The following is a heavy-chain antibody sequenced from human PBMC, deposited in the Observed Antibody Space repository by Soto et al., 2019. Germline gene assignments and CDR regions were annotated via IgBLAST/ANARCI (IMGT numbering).Heavy chain of an antibody. D-gene: IGHD3-3*01. CDR3: ARGGDFWSGIDY. CDR1: GFTFSNYA. CDR2: ISYDGSNK. J-gene: IGHJ4*02. Sequence: PGGSLRLSCAASGFTFSNYAIHWVRQAPGKGLEWVAVISYDGSNKCYGDSVKGRFTISRDNSKNTLYLQMSSLRDEDTAVYYCARGGDFWSGIDYWGQGTLVTVSS. V-gene: IGHV3-30-3*01.